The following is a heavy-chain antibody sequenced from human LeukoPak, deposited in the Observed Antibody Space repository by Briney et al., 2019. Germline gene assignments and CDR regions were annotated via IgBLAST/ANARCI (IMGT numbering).Heavy chain of an antibody. V-gene: IGHV3-23*01. D-gene: IGHD6-13*01. Sequence: PGGSLRLSCAASGFIVSTYAMSWVRQAPGKGLEWVSGISGSGGITYYADSVKGRFTISRDNSMHTLYLQMNSLRAEDTAVYYCAKGREWQQLDGSLDYWGQGTLVTVSS. CDR3: AKGREWQQLDGSLDY. CDR2: ISGSGGIT. J-gene: IGHJ4*02. CDR1: GFIVSTYA.